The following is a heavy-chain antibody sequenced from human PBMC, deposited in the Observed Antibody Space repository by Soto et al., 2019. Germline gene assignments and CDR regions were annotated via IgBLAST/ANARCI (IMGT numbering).Heavy chain of an antibody. V-gene: IGHV4-34*01. D-gene: IGHD2-15*01. CDR3: ASQSVLAAIFDY. Sequence: QVQLQQWCAGLLKPSETLSLTCAVYGGSFSGYYWSWIRQPPGKGLEWIGEINHSGSTNYNPSLKSRVTISVDTSKNQFSLKLRSVTAADTAVYYCASQSVLAAIFDYWGQGTLVTVSS. CDR2: INHSGST. J-gene: IGHJ4*02. CDR1: GGSFSGYY.